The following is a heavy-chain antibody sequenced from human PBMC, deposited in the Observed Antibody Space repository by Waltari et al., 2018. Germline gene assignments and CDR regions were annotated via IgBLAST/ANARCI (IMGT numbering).Heavy chain of an antibody. V-gene: IGHV3-48*01. CDR1: GYTFGDYT. CDR3: ARQIVAGRNGFDY. Sequence: EVHLVASGGGLVQPEGSLKISCSGSGYTFGDYTMSWVLPAPGKGLEWVSLFSIGSITIYDADAVKGRFTISRDNAKNTLYLQMNSLTVEDTAVYYCARQIVAGRNGFDYWGQGTLVTVSS. D-gene: IGHD5-12*01. CDR2: FSIGSITI. J-gene: IGHJ4*02.